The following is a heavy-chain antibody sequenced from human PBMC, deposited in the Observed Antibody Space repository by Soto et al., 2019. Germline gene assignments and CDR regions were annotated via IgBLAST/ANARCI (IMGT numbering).Heavy chain of an antibody. CDR2: IYPGDSDT. CDR1: GYSFTSYW. J-gene: IGHJ3*02. CDR3: ARQRATMIVVDAFEI. V-gene: IGHV5-51*01. D-gene: IGHD3-22*01. Sequence: PGESLKISCKGSGYSFTSYWIGWVRQMPGKGLEWMGIIYPGDSDTRYSPSFQGQVTISADKSISTAYLQWSSLKASDTAMYYCARQRATMIVVDAFEIWGQGTMVTVSS.